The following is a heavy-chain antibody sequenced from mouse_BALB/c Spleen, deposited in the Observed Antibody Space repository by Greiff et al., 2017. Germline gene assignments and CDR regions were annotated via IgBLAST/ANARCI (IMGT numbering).Heavy chain of an antibody. CDR1: GFTFSSYA. CDR2: ISSGGSYT. J-gene: IGHJ3*01. V-gene: IGHV5-9-4*01. CDR3: ARDYGSSPAWFAY. D-gene: IGHD1-1*01. Sequence: EVQGVESGGGLVKPGGSLKLSCAASGFTFSSYAMSWVRQSPEKRLEWVAEISSGGSYTYYPDTVTGRFTISRDNAKNTLYLEMSSLRSEDTAMYYCARDYGSSPAWFAYWGQGTLVTVSA.